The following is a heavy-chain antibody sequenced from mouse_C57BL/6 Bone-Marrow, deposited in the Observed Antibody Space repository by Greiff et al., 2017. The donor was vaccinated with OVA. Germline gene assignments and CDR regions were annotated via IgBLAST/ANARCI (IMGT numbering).Heavy chain of an antibody. CDR2: IDPENGDT. CDR1: GFNIKDDY. D-gene: IGHD1-1*01. Sequence: EVKLMESGAELVRPGASVKLSCTASGFNIKDDYMHWVKQRPEQGLEWIGWIDPENGDTEYASKFQGKATITADTSSNTAYLQLSSLTSEDTAVYYCTQGFYYGTSYYFDYWGQGTTLTVSS. J-gene: IGHJ2*01. V-gene: IGHV14-4*01. CDR3: TQGFYYGTSYYFDY.